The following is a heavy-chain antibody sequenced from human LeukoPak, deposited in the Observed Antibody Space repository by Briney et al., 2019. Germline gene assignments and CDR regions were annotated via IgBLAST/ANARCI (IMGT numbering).Heavy chain of an antibody. Sequence: GGSLRLSCAASGFNLSNSNMNWVRQAPGKGLEWVSSISFSSSYIYYADSVKGRFTISRDNAKNSLYLQMNSLRAEDTAVYYCARRSANWNWDYWGQGTLVTVSS. CDR2: ISFSSSYI. J-gene: IGHJ4*02. D-gene: IGHD1-7*01. CDR3: ARRSANWNWDY. V-gene: IGHV3-21*01. CDR1: GFNLSNSN.